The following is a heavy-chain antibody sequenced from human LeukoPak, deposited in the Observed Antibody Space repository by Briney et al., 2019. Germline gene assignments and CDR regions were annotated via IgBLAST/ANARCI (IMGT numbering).Heavy chain of an antibody. CDR1: DGSISSFY. V-gene: IGHV4-59*12. D-gene: IGHD3-10*01. CDR2: IYYTGST. J-gene: IGHJ4*02. Sequence: SETLSLTCTVSDGSISSFYWSWIRQPPGKGLDWIGYIYYTGSTNYNPSLKSRVTISVDTSKNQFSLKLKFVTAADTAMYYCARDLWFGESRGGYWGQGTLVTVSS. CDR3: ARDLWFGESRGGY.